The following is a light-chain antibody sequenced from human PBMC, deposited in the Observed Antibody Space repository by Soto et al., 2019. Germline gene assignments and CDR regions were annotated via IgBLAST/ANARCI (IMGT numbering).Light chain of an antibody. J-gene: IGKJ1*01. CDR3: MQTSQFPRT. Sequence: DIVMTQTPLSSPVTLGQPASISCRSSQNLVGSDGNSYLSWLQQRPGQPPRLLIYKVSHRFSGVPDRVSGSGAGTDFTLKISRVEADDVGVYYCMQTSQFPRTFGQGTKVEIK. CDR1: QNLVGSDGNSY. CDR2: KVS. V-gene: IGKV2-24*01.